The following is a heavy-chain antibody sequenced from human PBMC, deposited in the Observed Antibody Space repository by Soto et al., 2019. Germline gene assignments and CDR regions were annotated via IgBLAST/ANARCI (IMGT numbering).Heavy chain of an antibody. J-gene: IGHJ5*01. D-gene: IGHD6-19*01. CDR1: GASVTSGSYY. CDR3: VRDRALDSSGHWFDS. CDR2: IYHIGSP. V-gene: IGHV4-31*03. Sequence: SATLSITCSVSGASVTSGSYYWSWIRQPPGKGLEWIGYIYHIGSPSYNPSLKSRLSMSLDTSKNQFSLNLTSVTAADTAIYYCVRDRALDSSGHWFDSWGQGTLVTVSS.